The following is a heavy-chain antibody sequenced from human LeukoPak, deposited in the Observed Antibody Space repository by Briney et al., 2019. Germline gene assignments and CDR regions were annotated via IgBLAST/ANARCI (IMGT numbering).Heavy chain of an antibody. CDR2: ISSSSSYI. CDR3: GSEKRGCSSTSCELNWFDP. V-gene: IGHV3-21*01. D-gene: IGHD2-2*01. Sequence: AAGSLRLSCAASGFTFSSYSMNWVRQAPGKGLEWFSSISSSSSYIYYADSVKGRFTISRDNAKNSLYLQMNSLRAEDTAVYYCGSEKRGCSSTSCELNWFDPWGQGTLVTVSS. J-gene: IGHJ5*02. CDR1: GFTFSSYS.